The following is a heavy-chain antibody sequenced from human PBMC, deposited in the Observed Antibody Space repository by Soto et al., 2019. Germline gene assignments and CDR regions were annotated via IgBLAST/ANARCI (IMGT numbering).Heavy chain of an antibody. CDR1: CYSFISDL. D-gene: IGHD6-6*01. Sequence: EDYLKPSCKCSCYSFISDLIRWVRQMPGKGLEWMGRIDPSDSYTNYSPSFQVHVTISADKSISPAYLQCSSLKASYTAMYYCAGWTTTYSSSHYGMDVWAQGTTVTVSS. CDR3: AGWTTTYSSSHYGMDV. CDR2: IDPSDSYT. J-gene: IGHJ6*02. V-gene: IGHV5-10-1*01.